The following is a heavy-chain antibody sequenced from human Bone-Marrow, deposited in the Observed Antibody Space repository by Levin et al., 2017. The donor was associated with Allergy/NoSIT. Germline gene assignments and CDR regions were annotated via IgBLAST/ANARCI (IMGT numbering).Heavy chain of an antibody. Sequence: SQTLSLTCAVSGASISSRNWWSWVRQPPGKGLEWIGEIYHSGSTNYNPSLKSRVTISIDKSMNQFSLKLSSVTATDTAVYYCARAKSDTSVYSLSSWGQGTLVTVSS. CDR2: IYHSGST. J-gene: IGHJ5*02. CDR1: GASISSRNW. V-gene: IGHV4-4*02. CDR3: ARAKSDTSVYSLSS. D-gene: IGHD3-22*01.